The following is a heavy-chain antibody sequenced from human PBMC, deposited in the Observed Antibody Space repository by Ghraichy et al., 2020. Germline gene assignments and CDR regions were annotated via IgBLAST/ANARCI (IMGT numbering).Heavy chain of an antibody. CDR1: GFTFDDYT. J-gene: IGHJ4*02. CDR3: AKDMGDYDFWSGLDY. Sequence: GGSLRLSCAASGFTFDDYTMHWVRQAPGKGLEWVSGISWNSGSIGYADSVKGRFTISRDNAKNSLYLQMNSLRAEDTALYYCAKDMGDYDFWSGLDYSGQETLVTVSS. CDR2: ISWNSGSI. V-gene: IGHV3-9*01. D-gene: IGHD3-3*01.